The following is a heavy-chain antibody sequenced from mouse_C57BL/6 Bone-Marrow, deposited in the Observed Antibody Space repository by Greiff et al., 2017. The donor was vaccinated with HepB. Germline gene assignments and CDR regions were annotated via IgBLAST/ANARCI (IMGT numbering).Heavy chain of an antibody. V-gene: IGHV1-59*01. CDR2: IDPSDSYT. J-gene: IGHJ4*01. CDR3: ARDAMDY. CDR1: GYTFTSYW. Sequence: QVQLQQPGAELVRPGTSVKLSCKASGYTFTSYWMHWVKQRPGQGLEWIGVIDPSDSYTNYNQKFKGKATLTVDTSSSTAYMQLSSLTSEESAVYYCARDAMDYWGQGTSVTVSS.